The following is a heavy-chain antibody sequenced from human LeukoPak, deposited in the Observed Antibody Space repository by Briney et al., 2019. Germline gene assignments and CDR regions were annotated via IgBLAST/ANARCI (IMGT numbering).Heavy chain of an antibody. Sequence: GGSLRLSCTASGFTFSNYNMSWVRQAPGKGLEWVAVISYDGSNKYYADSVKGRFTISRDNSKNTLYLQMNSLRAEDTAVYYCAKSSIAATLGIDYWGQGTLVTVSS. CDR2: ISYDGSNK. CDR3: AKSSIAATLGIDY. V-gene: IGHV3-30*18. D-gene: IGHD6-6*01. J-gene: IGHJ4*02. CDR1: GFTFSNYN.